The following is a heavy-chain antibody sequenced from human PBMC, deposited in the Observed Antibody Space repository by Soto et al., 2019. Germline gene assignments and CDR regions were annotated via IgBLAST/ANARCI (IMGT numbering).Heavy chain of an antibody. V-gene: IGHV3-66*01. J-gene: IGHJ6*04. CDR1: GFIVSSNY. D-gene: IGHD2-15*01. Sequence: EVQLVESGGGLVQPGGSLRLSCAASGFIVSSNYMSWVRQAPGKGLEWVSVIQRGGATYYADTVKGRFTISRDNSKNTLYLQMNSLRAEDTAVYYCARDDVHSSGGSCYGVPVDVWGTGTPVTVSS. CDR2: IQRGGAT. CDR3: ARDDVHSSGGSCYGVPVDV.